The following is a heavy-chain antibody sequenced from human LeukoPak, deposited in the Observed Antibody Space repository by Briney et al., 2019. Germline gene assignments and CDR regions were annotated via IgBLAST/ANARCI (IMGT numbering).Heavy chain of an antibody. D-gene: IGHD3-22*01. J-gene: IGHJ6*02. Sequence: GRSLRLSCAASGFTFDDYAMHWVRQAPGKGLEWVSGISWNSGSIGYADSVKGRFTISRDNAKSSLYLQMNSLRAEDTALYYCAKDGGYQSYYYYGMDVWGQGTTVTVSS. V-gene: IGHV3-9*01. CDR3: AKDGGYQSYYYYGMDV. CDR1: GFTFDDYA. CDR2: ISWNSGSI.